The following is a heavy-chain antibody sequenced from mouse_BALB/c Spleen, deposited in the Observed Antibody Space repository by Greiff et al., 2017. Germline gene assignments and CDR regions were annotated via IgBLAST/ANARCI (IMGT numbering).Heavy chain of an antibody. CDR3: ATPYDGYYVRFAD. J-gene: IGHJ3*01. D-gene: IGHD2-3*01. Sequence: QVQLQQSGAELVRPGVSVKISCKGSGYTFTDYSMHWVKQSHAKSLEWIGVISTYYGDASYNQKFKGKATMTVDKSSSTAYMELARLTSEDSAIYYCATPYDGYYVRFADWGQGTLVTVSA. CDR2: ISTYYGDA. CDR1: GYTFTDYS. V-gene: IGHV1S137*01.